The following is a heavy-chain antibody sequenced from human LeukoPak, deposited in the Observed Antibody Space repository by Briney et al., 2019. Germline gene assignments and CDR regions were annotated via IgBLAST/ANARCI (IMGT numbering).Heavy chain of an antibody. D-gene: IGHD3-10*01. CDR3: VRGKGSGTYYGFDY. V-gene: IGHV5-51*01. CDR1: GSTFTKFW. CDR2: IYPDNSDT. Sequence: GESLKISCETSGSTFTKFWVGGVRQPPGKGLEWLGMIYPDNSDTRYSPSFQGQVTMSVDKSISIVYLHWSSLKASDTAIYYCVRGKGSGTYYGFDYWGQGTVVSVVS. J-gene: IGHJ4*02.